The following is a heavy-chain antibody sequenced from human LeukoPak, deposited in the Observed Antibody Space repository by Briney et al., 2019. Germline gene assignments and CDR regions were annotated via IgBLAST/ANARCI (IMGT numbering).Heavy chain of an antibody. CDR1: GYRFNSYW. CDR3: ARRFGFGELIDY. CDR2: IDPSDSYT. Sequence: GESLKISCKSSGYRFNSYWISWVPQMPGKGLERMGRIDPSDSYTNYSPSFQGHVTISADKSISTAYLQWSSLKASDTAMYYCARRFGFGELIDYWGQGTLVTVS. D-gene: IGHD3-10*01. J-gene: IGHJ4*02. V-gene: IGHV5-10-1*01.